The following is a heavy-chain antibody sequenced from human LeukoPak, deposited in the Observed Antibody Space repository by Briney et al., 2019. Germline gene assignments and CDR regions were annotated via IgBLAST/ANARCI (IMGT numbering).Heavy chain of an antibody. V-gene: IGHV4-34*01. CDR1: GGSFGGYY. J-gene: IGHJ6*02. Sequence: PSETLSLTCAVYGGSFGGYYWSWIRQPPGKGLEWIGEINHSGSTNCNPSLKSRVTISVDTSKNQFSLKLSSVTAADTAVYYCARERNIVVVPAAGYGMDVWGQGTTVTVSS. D-gene: IGHD2-2*01. CDR3: ARERNIVVVPAAGYGMDV. CDR2: INHSGST.